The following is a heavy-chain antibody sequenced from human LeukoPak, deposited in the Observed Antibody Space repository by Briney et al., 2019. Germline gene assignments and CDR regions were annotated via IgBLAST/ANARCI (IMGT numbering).Heavy chain of an antibody. CDR1: GFTFGDYA. CDR2: IRSKAYGGTT. CDR3: TTDRGQQLADYYYYYYMDV. V-gene: IGHV3-49*03. Sequence: GGSLRLSCTASGFTFGDYAMSWFRQAPGKGLEWVGFIRSKAYGGTTEYAASVKGRFTISRDDSKSIAYLQMNSLKTEDTAVYYCTTDRGQQLADYYYYYYMDVWGKGTTVTISS. D-gene: IGHD6-13*01. J-gene: IGHJ6*03.